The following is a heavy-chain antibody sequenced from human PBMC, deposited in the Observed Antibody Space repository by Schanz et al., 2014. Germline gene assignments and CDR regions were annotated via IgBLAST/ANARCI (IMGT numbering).Heavy chain of an antibody. CDR1: EFTFSTDA. V-gene: IGHV3-23*03. J-gene: IGHJ4*02. CDR3: AKDISDTSGKDDY. D-gene: IGHD3-22*01. CDR2: VHPGGST. Sequence: EVQLVQSGGGLVQPGGSLRLSCAASEFTFSTDAMNWVRQAPGKGLEWVSFVHPGGSTYYPDSVKGRFTISRDNSKNTVYLQMNSLRVEDSAIYYCAKDISDTSGKDDYWGQGTLVTVSS.